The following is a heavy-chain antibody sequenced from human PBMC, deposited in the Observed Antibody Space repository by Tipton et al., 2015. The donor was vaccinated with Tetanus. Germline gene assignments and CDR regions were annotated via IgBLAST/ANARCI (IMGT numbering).Heavy chain of an antibody. CDR1: GGSINNSGYF. V-gene: IGHV4-39*02. Sequence: LRLSCSVSGGSINNSGYFWGWIRQPPGKGLEWIGSINYGGTTYYKPSLKSRLTISVDTSKSHFSLRLTSVTAADTAMYYCARSKLLWFGESLSGFDSWGQGTLVTVSA. J-gene: IGHJ4*02. D-gene: IGHD3-10*01. CDR2: INYGGTT. CDR3: ARSKLLWFGESLSGFDS.